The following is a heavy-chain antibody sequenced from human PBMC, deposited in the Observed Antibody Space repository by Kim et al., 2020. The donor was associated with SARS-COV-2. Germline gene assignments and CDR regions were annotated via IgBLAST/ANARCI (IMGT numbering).Heavy chain of an antibody. CDR1: GFTFDDYA. D-gene: IGHD2-15*01. CDR2: ISWNSGSI. V-gene: IGHV3-9*01. Sequence: GGSLRLSCAASGFTFDDYAMHWVRQAPGKGLEWVSGISWNSGSIGYADSVKGRFTISRDNAKNSLYLQMNSLRAEDTALYYCAKSIGRLLLMYAFDIWGQGTMVTVSS. CDR3: AKSIGRLLLMYAFDI. J-gene: IGHJ3*02.